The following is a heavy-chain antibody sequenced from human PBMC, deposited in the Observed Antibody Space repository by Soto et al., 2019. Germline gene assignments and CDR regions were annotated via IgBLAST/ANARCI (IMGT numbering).Heavy chain of an antibody. CDR2: INRNSGGT. CDR1: GYTFTGYY. V-gene: IGHV1-2*04. D-gene: IGHD1-26*01. J-gene: IGHJ4*02. Sequence: VASVKVSCQPSGYTFTGYYMHWVRQAPAQGLEGMGWINRNSGGTNYAQKFQGWVTMTRDTSISTAYMELSRLRSDDTAVYYCARAKIEEGELLFVLDYWGQGTLVTVSS. CDR3: ARAKIEEGELLFVLDY.